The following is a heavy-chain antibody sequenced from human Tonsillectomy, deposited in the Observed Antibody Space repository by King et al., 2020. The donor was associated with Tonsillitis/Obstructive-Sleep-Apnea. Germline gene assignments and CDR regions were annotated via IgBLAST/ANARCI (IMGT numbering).Heavy chain of an antibody. Sequence: VQLVESGGGVVQSGRALRLSCTASGFTFNTYGMHWVRQAPGKGLEWGAVISYNGKNKYYGDSGKGRFTISRDNAQNTVYLQMKSLRAEDTAVYYCARDLSLSNYYFDSWGLGTLVTVSS. V-gene: IGHV3-30*03. CDR1: GFTFNTYG. CDR2: ISYNGKNK. J-gene: IGHJ4*02. D-gene: IGHD4-11*01. CDR3: ARDLSLSNYYFDS.